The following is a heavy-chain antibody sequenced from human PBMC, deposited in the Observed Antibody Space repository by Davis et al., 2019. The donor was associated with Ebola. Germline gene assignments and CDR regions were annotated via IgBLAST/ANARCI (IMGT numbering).Heavy chain of an antibody. CDR2: IWYDGSDK. CDR1: GFTFSSYT. D-gene: IGHD4-17*01. CDR3: ARERRYGDSDFDY. J-gene: IGHJ4*02. V-gene: IGHV3-33*08. Sequence: GESLKISCAASGFTFSSYTMNWVRQAPGKGLEWVAVIWYDGSDKYYADSVKGRFTISRDNSKNTLYLQMNSLRAEDTAVYYCARERRYGDSDFDYWGQGTLVTVSS.